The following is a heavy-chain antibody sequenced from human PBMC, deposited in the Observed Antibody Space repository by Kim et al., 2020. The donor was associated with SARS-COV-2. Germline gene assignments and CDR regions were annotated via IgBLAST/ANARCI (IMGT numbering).Heavy chain of an antibody. CDR3: TTARGGHY. CDR2: IITKTDGGTT. CDR1: GFTFSNAW. J-gene: IGHJ4*02. V-gene: IGHV3-15*01. D-gene: IGHD3-16*01. Sequence: GGSLRLSCAASGFTFSNAWMNWVRQAPGNGPEWVGRIITKTDGGTTNYGAPVKGRFTISRDDSKNTLYLQMNSLKTEDTAIYYCTTARGGHYWGQGTLV.